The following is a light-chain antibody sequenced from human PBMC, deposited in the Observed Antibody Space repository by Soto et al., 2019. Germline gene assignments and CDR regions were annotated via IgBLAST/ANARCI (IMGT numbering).Light chain of an antibody. CDR1: QSVSSSY. V-gene: IGKV3-20*01. Sequence: DIVLTQSPGTLSLSPGERATLSCRASQSVSSSYLAWYQQKPGQATRLLIYGASSRATGIPDRFSGSGSGTDFTLTISRLEPQDFAVYSCQQYGSSPLYTFGQGTKLEIK. CDR3: QQYGSSPLYT. CDR2: GAS. J-gene: IGKJ2*01.